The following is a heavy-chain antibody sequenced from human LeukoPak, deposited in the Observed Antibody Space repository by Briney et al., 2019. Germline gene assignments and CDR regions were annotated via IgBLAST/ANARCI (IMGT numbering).Heavy chain of an antibody. Sequence: SETLSLTCTVSGGSISSYYWGWIRQPPGKGLEWIGYIYYSGSTNYNPSLKSRVTISADTSKNQFSLKLSSVTAADTAVYYCARETLKKDSNGVKGWFDPWGQGTLVTVSS. J-gene: IGHJ5*02. V-gene: IGHV4-59*01. CDR2: IYYSGST. CDR1: GGSISSYY. D-gene: IGHD5-18*01. CDR3: ARETLKKDSNGVKGWFDP.